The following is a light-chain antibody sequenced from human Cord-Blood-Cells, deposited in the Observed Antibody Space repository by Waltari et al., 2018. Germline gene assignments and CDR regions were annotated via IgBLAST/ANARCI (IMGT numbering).Light chain of an antibody. J-gene: IGKJ1*01. Sequence: DIQLTQSRSYLSASLGDRVTTPCRASQSIRSYLNWYQQKPRKAPKSLIYASYSLQSGVPSRLFGSGSGTDFTLTISSLQPEDVATYYCQQSYSTPRWTFGQGTKVEIK. CDR2: ASY. CDR1: QSIRSY. CDR3: QQSYSTPRWT. V-gene: IGKV1-39*01.